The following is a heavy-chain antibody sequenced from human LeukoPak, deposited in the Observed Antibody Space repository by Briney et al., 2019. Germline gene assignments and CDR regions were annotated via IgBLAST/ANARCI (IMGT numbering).Heavy chain of an antibody. V-gene: IGHV4-39*07. CDR1: GGSIRSSYYY. Sequence: PSETLSLTCTVSGGSIRSSYYYWGWIRQPPGKGLEWIGEINHSGSTNYNPSLKSRVTISVDTSKNQFSLKLSSVTAADTAVYYCARGLLIRYFDWFSNDAFDIWGQGTMVTVSS. J-gene: IGHJ3*02. D-gene: IGHD3-9*01. CDR2: INHSGST. CDR3: ARGLLIRYFDWFSNDAFDI.